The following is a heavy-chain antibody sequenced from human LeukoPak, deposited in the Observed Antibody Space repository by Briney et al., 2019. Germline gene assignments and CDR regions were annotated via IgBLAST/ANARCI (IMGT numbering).Heavy chain of an antibody. CDR3: ARVPYYYDSSGYYQVDY. V-gene: IGHV3-21*01. CDR1: GFTFSGYS. J-gene: IGHJ4*02. D-gene: IGHD3-22*01. CDR2: ISSSSSYI. Sequence: GGSLRLSCAASGFTFSGYSMNWVRQAPGKGLEWVSSISSSSSYIYYADSVKGRFTISRDNAKNSLYLQMNSLRAEDTAVYYCARVPYYYDSSGYYQVDYWGQGTLVTVSS.